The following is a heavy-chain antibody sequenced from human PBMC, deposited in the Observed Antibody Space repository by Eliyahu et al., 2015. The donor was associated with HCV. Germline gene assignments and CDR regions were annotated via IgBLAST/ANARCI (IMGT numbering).Heavy chain of an antibody. CDR3: ARGPTYCGPDCHGEDWLDP. Sequence: QVQLEESGPGLVKPSQTLSLTCSVSGDSIXRGAYHWSWIRLAAGKGLEWIGRVYSSGITHYNPSLKSRVLLSLDMPKNQFSLQLSSLTAADTAVYYCARGPTYCGPDCHGEDWLDPWGRGTLVTVSS. CDR2: VYSSGIT. CDR1: GDSIXRGAYH. D-gene: IGHD2-21*01. J-gene: IGHJ5*02. V-gene: IGHV4-61*02.